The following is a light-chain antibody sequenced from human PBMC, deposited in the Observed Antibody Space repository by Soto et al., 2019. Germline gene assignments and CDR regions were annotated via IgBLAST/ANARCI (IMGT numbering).Light chain of an antibody. Sequence: DIQLTQSPSFLSASVGEGVTITCRARQDISSYLAWYQQKPGKAPKLLIYAASTLQSGVPSRFSGSGSGTEFTLTIISLQPEDFATYYCQHLDSYSTFGQGTRLEIK. V-gene: IGKV1-9*01. J-gene: IGKJ5*01. CDR1: QDISSY. CDR3: QHLDSYST. CDR2: AAS.